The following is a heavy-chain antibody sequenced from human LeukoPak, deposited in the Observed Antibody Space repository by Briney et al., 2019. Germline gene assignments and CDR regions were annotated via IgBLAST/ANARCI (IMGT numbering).Heavy chain of an antibody. V-gene: IGHV3-33*01. Sequence: GGSLRLSCAASGFTFNSYGMHWVRQAPGKGLEWVAVIWYDGTNKYYAHSVKGRFTISRDNSKNTLYLQMNSLRAEDTAVYYCAIEGLAAAGIPLDYWGQGTLVTVSS. CDR3: AIEGLAAAGIPLDY. CDR2: IWYDGTNK. D-gene: IGHD6-13*01. J-gene: IGHJ4*02. CDR1: GFTFNSYG.